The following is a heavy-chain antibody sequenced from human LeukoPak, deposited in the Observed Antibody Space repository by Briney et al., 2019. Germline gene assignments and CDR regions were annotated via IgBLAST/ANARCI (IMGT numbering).Heavy chain of an antibody. CDR2: IYYSGST. Sequence: PSETLSLTCTVSGGSISSSSYYWGWIRQPPGKGLEWIGSIYYSGSTNYNPSLKSRVTISVDTSKNQFSLKLSSVTAADTAVYYCARDRASFDYWGQGTLVTVSS. J-gene: IGHJ4*02. V-gene: IGHV4-39*07. CDR1: GGSISSSSYY. CDR3: ARDRASFDY. D-gene: IGHD3-10*01.